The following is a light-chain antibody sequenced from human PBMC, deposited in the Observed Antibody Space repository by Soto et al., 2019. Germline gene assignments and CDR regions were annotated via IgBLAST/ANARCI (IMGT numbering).Light chain of an antibody. V-gene: IGLV2-8*01. J-gene: IGLJ1*01. Sequence: QSVLTQPPSASGSPGQSVTISCTGTSNDVGTYNYVSWYQQHPGKAPKLIIYEVTKRPSGVPDRFSGSKSGNTASLTVSGLLAEDEADYYCYSYAGSSRVFGSGTKLTVL. CDR1: SNDVGTYNY. CDR3: YSYAGSSRV. CDR2: EVT.